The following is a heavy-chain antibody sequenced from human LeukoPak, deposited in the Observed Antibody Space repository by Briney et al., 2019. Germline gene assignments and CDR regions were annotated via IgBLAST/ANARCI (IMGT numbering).Heavy chain of an antibody. D-gene: IGHD3-22*01. CDR1: GYTFTSYG. J-gene: IGHJ4*02. V-gene: IGHV1-18*01. CDR2: ISAYNGNT. Sequence: ASVKVSCTASGYTFTSYGISWVRQAPGQGLEWMGWISAYNGNTNYAQKLQGRVTMTTDTSTSTAYMELRSLRSDDTAVYYCARGGPDSSGYTDQSFGYWGQGTLVTVSS. CDR3: ARGGPDSSGYTDQSFGY.